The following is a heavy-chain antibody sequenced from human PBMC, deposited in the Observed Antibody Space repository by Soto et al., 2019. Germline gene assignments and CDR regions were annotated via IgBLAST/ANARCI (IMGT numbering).Heavy chain of an antibody. J-gene: IGHJ6*03. CDR2: IYYSGST. V-gene: IGHV4-39*01. CDR1: GGSISSSSYY. D-gene: IGHD3-3*01. CDR3: ARQHLGDYDFWSGYYGGTYYYYYMDV. Sequence: SQTLSLTCTVSGGSISSSSYYWGWIRQPPGKGLEWIGSIYYSGSTYYNPSLKSRVTISVDTSKNQFSLKLSSVTAADTAVYYCARQHLGDYDFWSGYYGGTYYYYYMDVWGKGTTVTVSS.